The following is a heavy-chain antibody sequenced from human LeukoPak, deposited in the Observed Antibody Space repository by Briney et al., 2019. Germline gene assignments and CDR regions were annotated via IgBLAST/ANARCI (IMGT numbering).Heavy chain of an antibody. CDR2: IYHSGST. D-gene: IGHD2/OR15-2a*01. V-gene: IGHV4-38-2*01. J-gene: IGHJ5*02. CDR3: ARGRRLGFRNWFDP. CDR1: GYSISSGYY. Sequence: SETLSLTCAVSGYSISSGYYWGWIRQPPGKGLEWIGSIYHSGSTYYNPSLKSRVTISVDTSKNQFSLKLSSVTAADTAVYYCARGRRLGFRNWFDPWGQGTLVTVSS.